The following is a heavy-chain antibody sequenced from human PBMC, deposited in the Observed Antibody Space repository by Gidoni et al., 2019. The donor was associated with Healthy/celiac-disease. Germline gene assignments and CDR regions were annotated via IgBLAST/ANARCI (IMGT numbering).Heavy chain of an antibody. J-gene: IGHJ5*02. Sequence: QVQLVQSGAEVKKPGASVKVSCKASGYTFTSYDINWVRQATGQGLEWMGWMNPNSGNTGYAQKFQGRVTMTRNTSISTAYMELSSLRSEDTAVYYCARGPGRDYGDYPPHNWFDPWGQGTLVTVSS. CDR2: MNPNSGNT. CDR1: GYTFTSYD. V-gene: IGHV1-8*01. CDR3: ARGPGRDYGDYPPHNWFDP. D-gene: IGHD4-17*01.